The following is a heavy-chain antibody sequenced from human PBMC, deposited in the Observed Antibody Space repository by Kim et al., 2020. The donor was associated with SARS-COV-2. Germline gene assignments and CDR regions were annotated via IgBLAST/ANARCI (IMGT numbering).Heavy chain of an antibody. D-gene: IGHD3-16*02. J-gene: IGHJ6*02. CDR1: GFTFSNYW. V-gene: IGHV3-7*01. CDR2: IKQDGSEK. Sequence: GGSLRLSCAASGFTFSNYWMSWVRQAPGKGLEWVANIKQDGSEKYYVDSVKGRFTISRDNAKNSLYLQMNSLRAEDTAVYYCARMAWRYRNGMDVWGQGTTVTVSS. CDR3: ARMAWRYRNGMDV.